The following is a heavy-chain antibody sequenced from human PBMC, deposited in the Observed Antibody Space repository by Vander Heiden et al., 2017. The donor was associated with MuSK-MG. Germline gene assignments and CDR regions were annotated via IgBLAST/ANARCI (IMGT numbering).Heavy chain of an antibody. Sequence: QVQLVQSGAEVKKPGASVKVSFKASGYTFTSYGISWVRQAPGQGLEWMGWISAYNGNTNYAQKLQGRVTMTTDTSTSTAYMELRSLRSDDTAVYYCARKYYDILTGPSGMDVWGQGTTVTVSS. CDR1: GYTFTSYG. V-gene: IGHV1-18*04. J-gene: IGHJ6*02. CDR3: ARKYYDILTGPSGMDV. D-gene: IGHD3-9*01. CDR2: ISAYNGNT.